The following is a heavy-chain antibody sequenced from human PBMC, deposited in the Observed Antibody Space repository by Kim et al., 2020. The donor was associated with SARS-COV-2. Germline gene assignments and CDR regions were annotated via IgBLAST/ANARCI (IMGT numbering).Heavy chain of an antibody. Sequence: GESLKISCKGSGYSFTTYWIAWVRQMPGKGLEWMGSIYPADADTRYSPSFQGQLTISADKSTDTAYLQWGSLKASDTAMYYCARPRGPEISEKAFELWGQGTGVRV. V-gene: IGHV5-51*01. J-gene: IGHJ3*01. CDR2: IYPADADT. D-gene: IGHD3-3*02. CDR3: ARPRGPEISEKAFEL. CDR1: GYSFTTYW.